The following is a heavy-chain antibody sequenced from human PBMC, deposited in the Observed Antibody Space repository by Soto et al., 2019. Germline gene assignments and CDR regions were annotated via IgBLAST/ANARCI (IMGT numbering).Heavy chain of an antibody. CDR1: GFTFSSYA. D-gene: IGHD6-6*01. CDR2: ISGSGGST. Sequence: PGGSLRLSCAASGFTFSSYAMSWVRQAPGKGLEWVSAISGSGGSTYYADSVKGRSTISRDNSKNTLYLQMNSLRAEDTAVYYCAKFSQIADVEQLVRDYWGQGTLVTAPQ. CDR3: AKFSQIADVEQLVRDY. J-gene: IGHJ4*02. V-gene: IGHV3-23*01.